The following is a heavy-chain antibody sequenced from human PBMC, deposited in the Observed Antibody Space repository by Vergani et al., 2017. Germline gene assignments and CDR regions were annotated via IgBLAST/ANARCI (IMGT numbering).Heavy chain of an antibody. Sequence: QVHLIQSGAEVKLPGASVRVSCKVSGYTLTEVSLHWVRQTHAKGLEWMGGLDSEHGKIVYAQTFQHRITITEDTSTDTTYMELSSLRSEDTSLYYCTTDLHAVVGATSWGQGTLVTVSS. CDR3: TTDLHAVVGATS. CDR1: GYTLTEVS. V-gene: IGHV1-24*01. J-gene: IGHJ4*02. D-gene: IGHD2-15*01. CDR2: LDSEHGKI.